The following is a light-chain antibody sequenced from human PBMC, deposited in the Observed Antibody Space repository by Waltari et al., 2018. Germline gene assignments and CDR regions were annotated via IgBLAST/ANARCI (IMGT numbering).Light chain of an antibody. CDR2: DAS. V-gene: IGKV3-11*01. CDR1: QSVGIY. J-gene: IGKJ1*01. CDR3: QQRTTWWT. Sequence: EVVLTQSPATLSLSPGERATLSCRASQSVGIYLAWYQQKPGPTPRLLMYDASTRATGTPARFSGSGSGTDFTLTISSLEPDDSAVYYCQQRTTWWTFGQGTKVEIK.